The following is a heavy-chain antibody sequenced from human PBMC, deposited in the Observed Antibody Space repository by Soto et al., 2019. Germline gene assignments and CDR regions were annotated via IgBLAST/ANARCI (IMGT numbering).Heavy chain of an antibody. CDR3: ARAFGYCSSTSCYISKGNWFDP. V-gene: IGHV4-30-4*01. J-gene: IGHJ5*02. D-gene: IGHD2-2*02. Sequence: LSLTCTVSGGSISSGDYYWSWIRQPPGKGLEWIGYIYYSGSTYYNPSLKSRVTISVDTSKNQFSLKLSSVTAADTAVYYCARAFGYCSSTSCYISKGNWFDPWGQGTLVTVSS. CDR1: GGSISSGDYY. CDR2: IYYSGST.